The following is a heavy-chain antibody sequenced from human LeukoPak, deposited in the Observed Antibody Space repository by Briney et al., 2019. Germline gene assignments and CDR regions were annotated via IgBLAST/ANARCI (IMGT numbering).Heavy chain of an antibody. D-gene: IGHD5-12*01. Sequence: GESLKISCKGSGYSFTSYWIGWERQMPGKGLEWMGIIYPGDSDTRYSPSFQGQVTISADKSISTAYLQWSSLKASDTAMYYCARHALKGYSGYEAADYWGQGTLVTVSS. V-gene: IGHV5-51*01. J-gene: IGHJ4*02. CDR3: ARHALKGYSGYEAADY. CDR2: IYPGDSDT. CDR1: GYSFTSYW.